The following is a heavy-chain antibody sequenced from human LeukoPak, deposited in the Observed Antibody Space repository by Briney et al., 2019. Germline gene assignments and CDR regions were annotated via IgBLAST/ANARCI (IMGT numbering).Heavy chain of an antibody. J-gene: IGHJ4*02. CDR3: ARDDSSGYQY. Sequence: GGSLRLSCAASVFTFSSYSMNWVRQAPGKWLEWVSSISSSSSYIYYADSVKCRFTISRDNAKNSLYLQMNSPRAEDTAVYYCARDDSSGYQYWGQGTLVTVSS. V-gene: IGHV3-21*01. CDR2: ISSSSSYI. CDR1: VFTFSSYS. D-gene: IGHD3-22*01.